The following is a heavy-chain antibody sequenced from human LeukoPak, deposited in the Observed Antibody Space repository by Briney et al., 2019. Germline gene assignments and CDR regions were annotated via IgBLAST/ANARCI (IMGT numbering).Heavy chain of an antibody. D-gene: IGHD3-10*01. CDR1: GGSISSSSYY. Sequence: SEALSLTCTVSGGSISSSSYYWGWIRQPPGKGLEWIGSIYYSGSTYHNPSLKSRVTISVDTSKNQFSLKLSSVTAADTAVYYCASTYGSGSYYTDYWGQGTLVTVSS. CDR3: ASTYGSGSYYTDY. V-gene: IGHV4-39*07. CDR2: IYYSGST. J-gene: IGHJ4*02.